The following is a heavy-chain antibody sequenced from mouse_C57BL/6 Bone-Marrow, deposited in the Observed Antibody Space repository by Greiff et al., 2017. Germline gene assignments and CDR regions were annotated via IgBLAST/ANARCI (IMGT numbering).Heavy chain of an antibody. CDR2: ISYDGSN. CDR3: ARSLYYGSSSIAY. J-gene: IGHJ3*01. V-gene: IGHV3-6*01. Sequence: EVQLVESGPGLVKPSQSLSLPCSVTGYSITSGYYWNWIRQFPGNKLEWMGYISYDGSNNYNPSLKNRISITRDTSKNQFFLKLNSVTTEDTATYYCARSLYYGSSSIAYWGQGTLVTVSA. CDR1: GYSITSGYY. D-gene: IGHD1-1*01.